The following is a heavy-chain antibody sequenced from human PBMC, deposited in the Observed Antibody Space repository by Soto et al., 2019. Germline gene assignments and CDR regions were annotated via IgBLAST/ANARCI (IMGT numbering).Heavy chain of an antibody. CDR3: AKDVYCSSTSCPLAD. V-gene: IGHV3-30*18. CDR1: GFTFSSYG. Sequence: QVQLVESGGGVVQPGRSLRLSCAASGFTFSSYGMHWVRQAPGKGLEWVAVISYDGSNKYYADSVKGRFTISRDNSKITLYLQMNSLRAEDTAVYYCAKDVYCSSTSCPLADWGQGTLVTVSS. J-gene: IGHJ4*02. D-gene: IGHD2-2*01. CDR2: ISYDGSNK.